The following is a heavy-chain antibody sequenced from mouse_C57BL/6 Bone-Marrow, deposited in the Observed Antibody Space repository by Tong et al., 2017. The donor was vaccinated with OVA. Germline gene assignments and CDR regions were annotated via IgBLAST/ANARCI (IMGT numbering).Heavy chain of an antibody. CDR2: INPYNGAT. CDR3: ARTHPTRVTTLDY. D-gene: IGHD2-10*01. CDR1: GYSFTGYY. Sequence: EVQLQQSGPELVKPGASVKISCKASGYSFTGYYMHWVKQSHVKSLEWIGRINPYNGATSYNQNFKDKASLTVDKSSSTAYMELHSLTSEDSAVYYCARTHPTRVTTLDYWGQGTTLTVSS. V-gene: IGHV1-22*01. J-gene: IGHJ2*01.